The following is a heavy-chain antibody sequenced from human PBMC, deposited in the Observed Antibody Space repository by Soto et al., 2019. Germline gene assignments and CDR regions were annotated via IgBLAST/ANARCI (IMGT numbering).Heavy chain of an antibody. Sequence: EVPLVESGGGLVQPGGSLRLSCAASGFTFSSYWMHWVRQAPGKGLVWVSRIYSDGSTTSYAGSVKGRFTISRDNAKNTLYLQMNSLRAEDTAVYYCARGTPYSGHDVNDYWGQGTLVTVSS. D-gene: IGHD5-12*01. CDR2: IYSDGSTT. V-gene: IGHV3-74*01. CDR3: ARGTPYSGHDVNDY. CDR1: GFTFSSYW. J-gene: IGHJ4*02.